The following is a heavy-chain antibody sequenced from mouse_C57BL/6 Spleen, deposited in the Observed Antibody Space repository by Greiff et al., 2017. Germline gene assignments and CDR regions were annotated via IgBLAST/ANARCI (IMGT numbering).Heavy chain of an antibody. J-gene: IGHJ4*01. CDR3: AAQATGSMDY. CDR2: LYPSDSET. CDR1: GYTFTSYW. Sequence: QVQLQQPGAELVRPGSSVKLSCKASGYTFTSYWLDWVKQRPGQGLEWIGNLYPSDSETHYNQKFKDKATLTVDKSSSTAYMQLSSLTSEDSAVYYCAAQATGSMDYWGQGTSVTVSS. V-gene: IGHV1-61*01. D-gene: IGHD3-2*02.